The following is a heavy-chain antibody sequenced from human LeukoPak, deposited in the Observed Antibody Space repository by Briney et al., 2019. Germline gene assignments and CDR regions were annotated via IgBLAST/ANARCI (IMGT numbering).Heavy chain of an antibody. V-gene: IGHV3-66*02. J-gene: IGHJ3*02. CDR2: IYSAGTT. Sequence: GGSLRLSCAASELTVGSNYMGWVRQAPGKGLEWVSVIYSAGTTCSADSVKGRFTISRDTSKNTLYLQMNSLRAEDTAVYFCARVGIVVVPGFNAFDMWGQGTMVTVSS. CDR1: ELTVGSNY. D-gene: IGHD2-2*01. CDR3: ARVGIVVVPGFNAFDM.